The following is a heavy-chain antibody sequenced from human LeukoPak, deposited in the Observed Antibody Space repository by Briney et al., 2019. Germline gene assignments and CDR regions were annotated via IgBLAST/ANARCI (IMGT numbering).Heavy chain of an antibody. CDR3: ARDGEIGYYDSSGYVGFDY. Sequence: GASVKVSCKASGYTFTSYGISWVRQAPGQGLEWMGWISAYNGNTNYAQKLQGRVTMTTDTSTSTAYMELRSLRSDDTAVYYCARDGEIGYYDSSGYVGFDYWGQGTLVTVSS. D-gene: IGHD3-22*01. CDR1: GYTFTSYG. V-gene: IGHV1-18*01. J-gene: IGHJ4*02. CDR2: ISAYNGNT.